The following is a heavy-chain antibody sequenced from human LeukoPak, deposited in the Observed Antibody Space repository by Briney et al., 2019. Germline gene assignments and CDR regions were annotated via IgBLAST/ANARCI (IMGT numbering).Heavy chain of an antibody. Sequence: PGGSLRLSCAASGFGFSNYWMSWVRQAPGKGLEWVANMNEDGSEKNYVDSVNGRFTNSRDNAQDSLYLQMNSLRAEDTAVYDCARDRGYSNFGYWGQGTLLTVSS. CDR3: ARDRGYSNFGY. J-gene: IGHJ4*02. V-gene: IGHV3-7*01. D-gene: IGHD4-11*01. CDR1: GFGFSNYW. CDR2: MNEDGSEK.